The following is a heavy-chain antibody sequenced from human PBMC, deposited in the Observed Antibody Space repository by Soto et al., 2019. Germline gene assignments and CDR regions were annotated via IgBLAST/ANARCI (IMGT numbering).Heavy chain of an antibody. CDR2: ISAYNGNT. CDR3: ASGPAATKDLDY. Sequence: ASVKVSCKASGYTFTTYGITWVRQAPGQGLEWMGWISAYNGNTYYAQKFQGRVTMTADKSTSTAYMELSSLRSEDTAVYYCASGPAATKDLDYWGQGTLVTVSS. V-gene: IGHV1-18*01. J-gene: IGHJ4*02. D-gene: IGHD2-2*01. CDR1: GYTFTTYG.